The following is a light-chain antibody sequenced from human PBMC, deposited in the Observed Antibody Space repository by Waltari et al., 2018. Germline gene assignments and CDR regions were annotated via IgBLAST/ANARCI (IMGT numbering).Light chain of an antibody. V-gene: IGKV1-13*02. CDR1: QGITNA. CDR2: DVS. CDR3: QHFDSYPLT. J-gene: IGKJ4*01. Sequence: AIHLTQSPSSLSASIGDRVTITCRTSQGITNAVAWYQQKPGKPPDLLIYDVSNLKIGVPSRFTGSGSGAAFTLTITSLQPEDSATYYCQHFDSYPLTFGGGTKVEVK.